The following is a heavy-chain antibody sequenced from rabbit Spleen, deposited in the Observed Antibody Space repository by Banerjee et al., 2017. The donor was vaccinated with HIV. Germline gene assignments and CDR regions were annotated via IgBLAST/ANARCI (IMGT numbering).Heavy chain of an antibody. Sequence: QEQLVESGGDLVKPGTSLTLTCTATGFSFSSSYYMCWVRQAPGKGLECIACIYAGSSGSTYYANWAKGRFTFSKTSSTTVTLQMTSLTAADTATYFCARDLDGVIGWNFGWWGPGTLVTVS. V-gene: IGHV1S45*01. D-gene: IGHD1-1*01. CDR2: IYAGSSGST. CDR1: GFSFSSSYY. CDR3: ARDLDGVIGWNFGW. J-gene: IGHJ4*01.